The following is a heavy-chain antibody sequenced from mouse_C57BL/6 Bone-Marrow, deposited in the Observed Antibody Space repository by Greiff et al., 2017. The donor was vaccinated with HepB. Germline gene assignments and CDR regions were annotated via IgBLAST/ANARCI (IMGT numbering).Heavy chain of an antibody. V-gene: IGHV1-82*01. J-gene: IGHJ4*01. CDR2: IYPGDGDT. CDR3: ARFYYGSHAMDY. Sequence: VKLQESGPELVKPGASVKISCKASGYAFSSSWMNWVKQRPGKGLEWIGRIYPGDGDTNYNGKFKGKATLTADKSSSTAYMQLSSLTSEDSAVYFCARFYYGSHAMDYWGQGTSVTVSS. CDR1: GYAFSSSW. D-gene: IGHD1-1*01.